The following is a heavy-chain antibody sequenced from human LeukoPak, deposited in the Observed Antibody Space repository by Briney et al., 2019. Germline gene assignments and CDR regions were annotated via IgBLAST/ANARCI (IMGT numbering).Heavy chain of an antibody. J-gene: IGHJ4*02. V-gene: IGHV3-74*01. Sequence: PGGSLRLSCAASGFTLSPSWMNWVRQAPGKGLVWVSRITSDGKNTVYADSVKGRFTISRDNARNTVYLQMTSLRAEDSAVYFCAENWHYKLDMWGQGALVTVSS. CDR1: GFTLSPSW. D-gene: IGHD3-3*02. CDR3: AENWHYKLDM. CDR2: ITSDGKNT.